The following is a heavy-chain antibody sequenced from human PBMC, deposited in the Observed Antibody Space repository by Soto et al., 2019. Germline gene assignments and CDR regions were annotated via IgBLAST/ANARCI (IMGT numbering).Heavy chain of an antibody. CDR2: IYHSGSS. Sequence: SETLSLTCAVSGYSIGRDYFWGCIRQPPGKGLEWIASIYHSGSSYFNPSAKSRVTISVDTSKNQFSLRLNSVTAADTAMYYCARGGYSGYDRYYFDIWGQGTLVTVYS. V-gene: IGHV4-38-2*01. CDR3: ARGGYSGYDRYYFDI. J-gene: IGHJ4*02. CDR1: GYSIGRDYF. D-gene: IGHD5-12*01.